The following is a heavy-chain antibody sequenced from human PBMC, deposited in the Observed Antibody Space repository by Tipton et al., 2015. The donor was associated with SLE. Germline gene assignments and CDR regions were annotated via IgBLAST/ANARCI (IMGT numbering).Heavy chain of an antibody. D-gene: IGHD1-26*01. J-gene: IGHJ3*01. CDR3: TRVYSGSYYKGFEV. V-gene: IGHV4-59*01. Sequence: TLSLTCTVSGGSISSYYWSWIRQPPGKGLEWIGYISYNEYTKYNPSLKSRVIISVDTSKNQFSLKLTSVTAADTAMYYCTRVYSGSYYKGFEVWGQGTMVTVSS. CDR1: GGSISSYY. CDR2: ISYNEYT.